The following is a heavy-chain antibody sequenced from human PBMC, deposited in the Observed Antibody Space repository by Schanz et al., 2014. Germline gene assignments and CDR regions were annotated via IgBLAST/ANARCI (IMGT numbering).Heavy chain of an antibody. D-gene: IGHD3-10*01. Sequence: VQLVESGGGVVQPGRSLRLSCAAYGFIFSSYGMHWVRQAPGKGLEWVSAISGSGGSTYYADSVKGRFTISRDNAKNSMYLHMKSLRGEDTAVYYCARDNYYGSGSCAYWGQGTLVTVSS. CDR1: GFIFSSYG. V-gene: IGHV3-21*06. J-gene: IGHJ4*02. CDR3: ARDNYYGSGSCAY. CDR2: ISGSGGST.